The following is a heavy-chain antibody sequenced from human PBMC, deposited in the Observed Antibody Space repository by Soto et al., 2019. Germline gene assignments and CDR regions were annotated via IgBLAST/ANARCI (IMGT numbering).Heavy chain of an antibody. CDR1: VGSFSCYY. V-gene: IGHV4-34*01. J-gene: IGHJ4*02. D-gene: IGHD3-10*02. CDR3: ASSSVRGWSY. Sequence: SETLSLTCGVYVGSFSCYYWTWIRQPPGKGLEWIGEITHSGSTNYNPSLKSRVTISVDTSKNQFSLNLNSVTAADTAVYYCASSSVRGWSYWGQGTLVTVSS. CDR2: ITHSGST.